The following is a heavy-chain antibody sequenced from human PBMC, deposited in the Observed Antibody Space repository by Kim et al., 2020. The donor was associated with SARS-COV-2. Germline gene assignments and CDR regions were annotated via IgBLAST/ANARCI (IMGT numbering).Heavy chain of an antibody. CDR2: KDGRTT. V-gene: IGHV3-74*01. CDR3: VRGMPSY. Sequence: KDGRTTTYADSVKGRFTITRDNAKNTVYLQLNSLRVDDTAVYYCVRGMPSYWGQGALVTVSS. D-gene: IGHD2-2*01. J-gene: IGHJ4*02.